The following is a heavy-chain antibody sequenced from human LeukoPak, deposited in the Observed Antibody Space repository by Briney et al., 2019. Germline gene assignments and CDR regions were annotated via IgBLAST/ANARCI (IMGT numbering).Heavy chain of an antibody. Sequence: PGRSLRLSCAASGFTFSSYGMHWVRQAPGKGLEWVAVISYHGTNKYYADSVKGRFTISRDNSEKTLDLQMNSLRAEDTAVYYCARDEQWLVKGYFDYWGQGTLVTVSS. CDR1: GFTFSSYG. J-gene: IGHJ4*02. CDR3: ARDEQWLVKGYFDY. D-gene: IGHD6-19*01. CDR2: ISYHGTNK. V-gene: IGHV3-30*03.